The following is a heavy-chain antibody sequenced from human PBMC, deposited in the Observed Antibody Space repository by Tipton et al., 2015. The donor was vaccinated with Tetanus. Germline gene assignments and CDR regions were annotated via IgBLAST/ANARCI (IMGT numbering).Heavy chain of an antibody. J-gene: IGHJ4*01. CDR1: GDSMSSYY. V-gene: IGHV4-59*01. D-gene: IGHD1-26*01. CDR2: IFYSGTI. CDR3: AREELDEGHYFDK. Sequence: GLVKPSETLSLTCSVSGDSMSSYYWSWIRQPPGKTLEWLGYIFYSGTITYNPSLKSPVIMSVDTSGKQFSLSLSSVTAADTAVYYCAREELDEGHYFDKWGHGNMFTV.